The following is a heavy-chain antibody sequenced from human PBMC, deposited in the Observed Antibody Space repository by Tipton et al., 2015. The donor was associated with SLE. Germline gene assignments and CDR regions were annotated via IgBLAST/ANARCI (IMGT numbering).Heavy chain of an antibody. Sequence: TLSLTCTVSGGSISSSSYYWGWIRQPPGKGLEWIGSIYYSGSTYYNPSLKSRVTIPVDTSKNQFSLKLSSVTAADTAVYYCARGPFWSGSWDYWGQGTLVTVSS. J-gene: IGHJ4*02. CDR2: IYYSGST. D-gene: IGHD3-3*01. V-gene: IGHV4-39*07. CDR3: ARGPFWSGSWDY. CDR1: GGSISSSSYY.